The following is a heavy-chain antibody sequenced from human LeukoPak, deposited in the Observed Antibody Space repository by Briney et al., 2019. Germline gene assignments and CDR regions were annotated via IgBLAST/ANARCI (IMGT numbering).Heavy chain of an antibody. D-gene: IGHD3-22*01. Sequence: GGSLRLSCAASGLTFGSYVMSWVRQAPGKGLEWFSFITPNADRTSYADSVEGRFTISRDNPRNTLYMQMNSLRDEDTAIYYCAIMHGYYDGSGYWVQWGQGTLVTASS. CDR1: GLTFGSYV. CDR2: ITPNADRT. CDR3: AIMHGYYDGSGYWVQ. J-gene: IGHJ1*01. V-gene: IGHV3-23*01.